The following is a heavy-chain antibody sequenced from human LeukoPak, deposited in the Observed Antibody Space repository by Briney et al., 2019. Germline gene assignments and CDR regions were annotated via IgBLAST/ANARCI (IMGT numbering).Heavy chain of an antibody. D-gene: IGHD1-1*01. CDR1: GGSISSYY. Sequence: PSETLSLTCTVSGGSISSYYWSWIRRPPGKGLEWIGYISYSGSTNFNPSLKSRVTISVDTSKNQFSLKLSSVTAADTAVYYCAREGTAGTNLNWFDPWGQGTPVTVSS. CDR2: ISYSGST. CDR3: AREGTAGTNLNWFDP. V-gene: IGHV4-59*01. J-gene: IGHJ5*02.